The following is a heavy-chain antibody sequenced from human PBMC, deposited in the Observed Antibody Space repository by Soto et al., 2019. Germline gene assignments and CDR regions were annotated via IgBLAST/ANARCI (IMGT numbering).Heavy chain of an antibody. D-gene: IGHD6-6*01. Sequence: SETLSLTCTVSGGSISSSSYYWGWIRQPPGKGLEWIGSIYYSGSTYYNPSLKSRVTISVDTSKNQFSLKLSSVTAADTAVYYCARVGAARPGDYWGQGTLVTVSS. J-gene: IGHJ4*02. CDR1: GGSISSSSYY. CDR3: ARVGAARPGDY. CDR2: IYYSGST. V-gene: IGHV4-39*01.